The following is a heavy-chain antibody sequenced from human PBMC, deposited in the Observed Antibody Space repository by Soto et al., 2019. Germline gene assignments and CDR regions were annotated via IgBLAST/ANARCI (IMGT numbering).Heavy chain of an antibody. CDR1: GDSVSSNSAA. D-gene: IGHD3-22*01. J-gene: IGHJ4*02. V-gene: IGHV6-1*01. CDR3: ARELADYYDSSGYYYGFDY. CDR2: TYYRSKWYN. Sequence: QVQLQQSGPGLVKPSQTLSLTCAISGDSVSSNSAAWNWIRQSPSRGLEWLGRTYYRSKWYNDYAVSVKSRITINPDTSKNQFSLQLNSVTPEDTAVYYCARELADYYDSSGYYYGFDYWGQGTLVTVSS.